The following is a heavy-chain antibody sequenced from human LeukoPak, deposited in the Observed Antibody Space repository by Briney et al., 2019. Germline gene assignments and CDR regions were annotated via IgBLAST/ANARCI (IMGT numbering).Heavy chain of an antibody. CDR1: GGSISSYY. Sequence: SETLSLTCTVSGGSISSYYWSWIRQPPGKGLEWIGYIYYSGSTNYNPSLKGRVTISVDTSKNQFSLKLSSVTAADTAVYYCARARVWYSSGWRAFDIWGQGTMVTVSS. D-gene: IGHD6-19*01. J-gene: IGHJ3*02. CDR2: IYYSGST. V-gene: IGHV4-59*01. CDR3: ARARVWYSSGWRAFDI.